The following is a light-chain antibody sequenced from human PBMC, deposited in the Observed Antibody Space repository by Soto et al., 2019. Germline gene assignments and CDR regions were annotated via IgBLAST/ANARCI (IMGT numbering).Light chain of an antibody. CDR2: RNN. CDR1: GSNIGSNY. Sequence: QSVLTQPPSASGTPGQRVTISCSGSGSNIGSNYVYWYQQLPGTAPKLLIYRNNQRPSGVPDRFSGSKSGTSASLAISGLRSEDEADYYCAAWDDSLSVVVFGGGTKVTVL. V-gene: IGLV1-47*01. CDR3: AAWDDSLSVVV. J-gene: IGLJ2*01.